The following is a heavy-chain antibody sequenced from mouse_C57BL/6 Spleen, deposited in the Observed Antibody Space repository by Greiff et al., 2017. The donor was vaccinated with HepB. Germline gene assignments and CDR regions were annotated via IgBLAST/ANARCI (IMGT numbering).Heavy chain of an antibody. CDR3: ARRVYYYGLTYFDY. CDR1: GYTFTDYY. V-gene: IGHV1-26*01. Sequence: EVQLQQSGPELVKPGASVKISCKASGYTFTDYYMNWVKQSHGKSLEWIGDINPNNGGTSYNQKFKGKATLTVDKSSSTAYMELRSLTSEDSAVYYWARRVYYYGLTYFDYWGQGNTLTVSA. D-gene: IGHD1-1*01. CDR2: INPNNGGT. J-gene: IGHJ2*01.